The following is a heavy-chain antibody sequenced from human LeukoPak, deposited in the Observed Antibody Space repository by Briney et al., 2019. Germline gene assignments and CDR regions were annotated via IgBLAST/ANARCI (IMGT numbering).Heavy chain of an antibody. V-gene: IGHV4-34*01. D-gene: IGHD6-19*01. CDR2: INHSGST. Sequence: TWETLSLTCAVYGGSFSGYYWSWIRQPAGKGLEWIGEINHSGSTNYNPSLKSRVTISVDTSKNQFSLKLSSVTAADTAVYYCARSHRYSSAWYGFFDWGQGTLVTVSS. CDR3: ARSHRYSSAWYGFFD. CDR1: GGSFSGYY. J-gene: IGHJ4*02.